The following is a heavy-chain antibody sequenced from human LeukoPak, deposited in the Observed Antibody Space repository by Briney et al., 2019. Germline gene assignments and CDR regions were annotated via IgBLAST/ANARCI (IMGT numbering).Heavy chain of an antibody. CDR2: IYYSGST. CDR1: GGSISSYY. Sequence: SETLSLTCTVSGGSISSYYWSWIRQPPGKGLQWIGYIYYSGSTNYNPSLKSRVTISVDTSKNQFSLKLSSVTAADTAVYYCARGSMVQGVTGLYYYYMDVWGKGTTVTVSS. J-gene: IGHJ6*03. D-gene: IGHD3-10*01. CDR3: ARGSMVQGVTGLYYYYMDV. V-gene: IGHV4-59*01.